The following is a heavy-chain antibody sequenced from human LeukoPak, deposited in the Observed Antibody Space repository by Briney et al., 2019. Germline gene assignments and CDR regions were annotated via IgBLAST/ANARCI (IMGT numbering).Heavy chain of an antibody. D-gene: IGHD2-15*01. CDR1: GFTFDDYA. CDR2: ISWNSGSI. Sequence: GRSLRLSCAASGFTFDDYAMHWVRQAPGKGLEWVSGISWNSGSIGYADSAKGRFTISRDNAKNSLYLQMNSLRAEDTALYYCAKDIGGGIVVVAATRGGGDYYYYYGMDVWGQGTTVTVSS. CDR3: AKDIGGGIVVVAATRGGGDYYYYYGMDV. J-gene: IGHJ6*02. V-gene: IGHV3-9*01.